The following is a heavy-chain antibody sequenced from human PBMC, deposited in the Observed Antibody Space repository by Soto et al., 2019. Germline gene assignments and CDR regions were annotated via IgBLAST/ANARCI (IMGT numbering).Heavy chain of an antibody. V-gene: IGHV5-51*01. CDR1: GYNFAVYW. J-gene: IGHJ4*02. D-gene: IGHD3-3*01. CDR3: ARGGVSTRTFDY. CDR2: IYPSDSDT. Sequence: GESLKISCKGAGYNFAVYWIAWVRQMPGKGLELMGIIYPSDSDTRYRPSFQGQVTISADKSISSAYLQWSSLRASDTAMYYCARGGVSTRTFDYWGQGTPVTVSS.